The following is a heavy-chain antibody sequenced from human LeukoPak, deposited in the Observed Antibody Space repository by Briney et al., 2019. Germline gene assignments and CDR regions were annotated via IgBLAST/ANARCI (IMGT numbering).Heavy chain of an antibody. CDR1: GGSISSYY. V-gene: IGHV4-59*01. CDR2: ISYSGST. D-gene: IGHD6-19*01. Sequence: SETLSLTCTVSGGSISSYYWSWIRQPPGKGLEWIGYISYSGSTNYNPSLKSRVTISVDTSKNQFSLKLGSVTAADTAVYYCAGCIAVAGSAFDYWGQGTLVTVSS. CDR3: AGCIAVAGSAFDY. J-gene: IGHJ4*02.